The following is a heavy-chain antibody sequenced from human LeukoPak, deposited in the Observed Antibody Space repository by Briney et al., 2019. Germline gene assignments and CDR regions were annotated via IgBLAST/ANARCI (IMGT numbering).Heavy chain of an antibody. Sequence: SETLSLTCTVSGGSVNSGTYYWSWIRQPPGKGLEWIGYISYSGSTNYNPSLKSRVTMSVDTSKNQFSLKLSSVTAADTAVYYCARGGRWLQFNYWGQGTLVTVSS. CDR1: GGSVNSGTYY. CDR3: ARGGRWLQFNY. V-gene: IGHV4-61*01. D-gene: IGHD5-24*01. CDR2: ISYSGST. J-gene: IGHJ4*02.